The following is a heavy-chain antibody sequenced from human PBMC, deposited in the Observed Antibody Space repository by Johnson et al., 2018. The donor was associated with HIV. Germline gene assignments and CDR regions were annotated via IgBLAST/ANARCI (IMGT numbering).Heavy chain of an antibody. V-gene: IGHV3-15*05. CDR3: ATPRYSGIREPGVHI. CDR2: IKSKTDAGTT. Sequence: VQLVESGGGLVKPGGSLRLSCAASGFTFTSAWMSWVRQTPGKGLVWVGRIKSKTDAGTTDYAAPGKGRFTISRDDSKKTLYLQMTSLKTEDTAVYYCATPRYSGIREPGVHIWGQGTMVTVSS. D-gene: IGHD1-26*01. J-gene: IGHJ3*02. CDR1: GFTFTSAW.